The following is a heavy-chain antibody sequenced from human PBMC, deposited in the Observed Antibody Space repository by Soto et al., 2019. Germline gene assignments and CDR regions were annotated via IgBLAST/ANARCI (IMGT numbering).Heavy chain of an antibody. J-gene: IGHJ6*02. D-gene: IGHD3-9*01. CDR3: AKNGYDIVTGYYTWYYYGMDV. V-gene: IGHV3-23*01. CDR1: GFTFSSYA. Sequence: PGGSLRLSCAASGFTFSSYAMSWVRQAPGKGLEWVSAISGSGGSTYYADSVKGRFTISRDNSKNTLYLQMNSLRAEDTAVYYCAKNGYDIVTGYYTWYYYGMDVWGQGTSVTVSS. CDR2: ISGSGGST.